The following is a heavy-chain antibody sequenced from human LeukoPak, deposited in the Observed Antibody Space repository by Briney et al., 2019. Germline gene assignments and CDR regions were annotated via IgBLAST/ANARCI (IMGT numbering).Heavy chain of an antibody. J-gene: IGHJ3*02. V-gene: IGHV3-23*01. CDR1: GFTFSSYA. D-gene: IGHD1-1*01. CDR2: ISGSGGST. Sequence: GGSLRLSCAASGFTFSSYAMSWVRQAPGKGLEWVSAISGSGGSTYYADSVKGRFTISRDNSKNTLYLQMNSLRAEDTAVYYCAKDLTRTTPANDAFDIWGRGTMVTVSS. CDR3: AKDLTRTTPANDAFDI.